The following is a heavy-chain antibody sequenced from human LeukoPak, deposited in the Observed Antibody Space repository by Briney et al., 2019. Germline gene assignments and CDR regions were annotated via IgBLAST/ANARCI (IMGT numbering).Heavy chain of an antibody. J-gene: IGHJ6*02. CDR3: AKTLGQPSVGYYYYGMDV. D-gene: IGHD2-2*01. Sequence: GGSLRLSCAASGFTFSSYAMSWVRQAPGKGLEWVSAISGSGGSTYYADSVKGRFTISRDNSKNTLYLQMNSLRAEDTAVYYCAKTLGQPSVGYYYYGMDVWGQGTTVAVSS. CDR2: ISGSGGST. V-gene: IGHV3-23*01. CDR1: GFTFSSYA.